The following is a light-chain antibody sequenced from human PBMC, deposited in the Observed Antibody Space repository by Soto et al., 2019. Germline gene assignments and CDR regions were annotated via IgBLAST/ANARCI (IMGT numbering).Light chain of an antibody. CDR1: QTVRNNS. J-gene: IGKJ5*01. V-gene: IGKV3D-20*02. CDR2: DAS. Sequence: EFVLTQSPGTLSLSPGERATLSCRASQTVRNNSLAWYQQKPGQAPRLLIYDASSRATGIPDRFSGGGSGTDFTLTFSSLEPEDFAVYYCQQYSNWPITFGQGTRLEIK. CDR3: QQYSNWPIT.